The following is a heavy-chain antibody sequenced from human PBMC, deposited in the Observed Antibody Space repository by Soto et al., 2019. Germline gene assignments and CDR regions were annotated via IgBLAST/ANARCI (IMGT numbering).Heavy chain of an antibody. Sequence: QVQLVESGGGVVQPGRSLRLSCAASGFTFSSYGMHWVRQAPGKGLEWVAVISHDGSDKYYADSVKGRFTMSRDNSKSTLYLQRNSLRGDDTALYYCAKDRSSSWSFDYWGQGTLVTVSS. CDR3: AKDRSSSWSFDY. V-gene: IGHV3-30*18. J-gene: IGHJ4*02. CDR2: ISHDGSDK. CDR1: GFTFSSYG. D-gene: IGHD6-13*01.